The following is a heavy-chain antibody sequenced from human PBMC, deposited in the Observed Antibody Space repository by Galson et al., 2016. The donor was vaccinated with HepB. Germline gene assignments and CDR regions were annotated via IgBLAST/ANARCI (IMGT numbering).Heavy chain of an antibody. D-gene: IGHD6-13*01. J-gene: IGHJ4*02. CDR3: ARDSATADSPRFDY. CDR1: GFTFSSYE. Sequence: SLRLSCAASGFTFSSYEMNRVRQAPGKGLEWAAYISPSDGITYYPDSVKGRFTISRDNAKNSLYLQMNGLRAEDTAVYYCARDSATADSPRFDYWGQGTLVTVSS. CDR2: ISPSDGIT. V-gene: IGHV3-48*03.